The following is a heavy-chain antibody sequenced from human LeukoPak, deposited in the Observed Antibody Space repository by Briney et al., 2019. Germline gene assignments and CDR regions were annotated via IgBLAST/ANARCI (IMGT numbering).Heavy chain of an antibody. CDR2: ISYDGSNK. CDR1: GFTFSSYA. V-gene: IGHV3-30*04. CDR3: ARGVAVY. D-gene: IGHD6-19*01. Sequence: GGSLRLSCAASGFTFSSYAIHWVRQAPGKGLEWVAVISYDGSNKYYADSAKGRFTISRDNSKNTLYLEMNSLRAEDTAVYYCARGVAVYWGQGTLVTVSS. J-gene: IGHJ4*02.